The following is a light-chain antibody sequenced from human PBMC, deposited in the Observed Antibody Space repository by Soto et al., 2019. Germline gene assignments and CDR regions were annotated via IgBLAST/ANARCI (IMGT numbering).Light chain of an antibody. J-gene: IGKJ2*01. V-gene: IGKV3-20*01. CDR2: GAS. CDR1: QSVSSAY. CDR3: QQYGRSPPFT. Sequence: EIVLTQSPGTLSLSPGERATLSCRASQSVSSAYLAWYQHKPGQAPRLLIYGASNMATGIPDRFSGSGSGTDFTLTISRLEPEDFAVYFCQQYGRSPPFTFGPGTKVEIK.